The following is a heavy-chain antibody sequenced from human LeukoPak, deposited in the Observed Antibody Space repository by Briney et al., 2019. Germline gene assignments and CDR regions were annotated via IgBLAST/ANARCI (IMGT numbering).Heavy chain of an antibody. D-gene: IGHD3-10*01. Sequence: GESLKISCKGSGYSFTSYWISWVRQMPGKGLEWMGRIDPSDSYTNYSPSFQGHVTISADKSISTAYLQWSSLKASDTAMYYCARGDYGSEFYFDYLGQGTLVNGSS. V-gene: IGHV5-10-1*01. CDR2: IDPSDSYT. CDR1: GYSFTSYW. CDR3: ARGDYGSEFYFDY. J-gene: IGHJ4*02.